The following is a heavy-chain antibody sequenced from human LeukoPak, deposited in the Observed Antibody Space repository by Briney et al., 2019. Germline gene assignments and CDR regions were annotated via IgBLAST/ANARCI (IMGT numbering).Heavy chain of an antibody. J-gene: IGHJ4*02. V-gene: IGHV5-51*01. CDR1: GYSFTSYW. D-gene: IGHD2-15*01. CDR2: IYPGDSDT. CDR3: ARRADYCSATTCPFDY. Sequence: GESLKISCKGSGYSFTSYWIGWVRQMPGKGLEWMGIIYPGDSDTRYSPSFQGQVTISADKSISTAYLQWSSLKASDTAMYYCARRADYCSATTCPFDYWGQGTLVTVSS.